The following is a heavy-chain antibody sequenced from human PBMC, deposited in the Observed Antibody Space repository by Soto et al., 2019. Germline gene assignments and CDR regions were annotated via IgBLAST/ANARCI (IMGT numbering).Heavy chain of an antibody. CDR3: AQIGIYSYGDY. Sequence: QVTLKESGPVLVKPTETLTLTCTVSGFSLSNARMGVSWIRQPPGKALEWLAHIFSNDEKSYSTSLKSRLTISKDTSKSQVVLTMTNIDPVDTATYYCAQIGIYSYGDYWGHGTLVTVSS. D-gene: IGHD5-18*01. CDR2: IFSNDEK. CDR1: GFSLSNARMG. V-gene: IGHV2-26*01. J-gene: IGHJ4*01.